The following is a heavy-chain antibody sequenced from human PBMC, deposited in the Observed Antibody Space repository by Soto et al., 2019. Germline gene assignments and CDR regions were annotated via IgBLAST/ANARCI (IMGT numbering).Heavy chain of an antibody. Sequence: QVQFVQSGAAVRKPGASVTVSCQASGDTFNTHTIHWLRQAAGQRLEWMGWINACNGDTKYSQKFQGRVTMTRDTSARTSYMELASLTSGETAVYSCAKGEGLLRFLEWLFCFHYWGQGTLVTVSS. CDR2: INACNGDT. CDR3: AKGEGLLRFLEWLFCFHY. CDR1: GDTFNTHT. V-gene: IGHV1-3*01. D-gene: IGHD3-3*01. J-gene: IGHJ4*02.